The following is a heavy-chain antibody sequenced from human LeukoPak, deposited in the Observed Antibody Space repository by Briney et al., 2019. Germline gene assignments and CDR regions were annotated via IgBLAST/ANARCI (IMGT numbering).Heavy chain of an antibody. J-gene: IGHJ2*01. Sequence: PSETLSLTCTVSGGSVSSGSYYWSWIRQPPGKGLEWIGYVYYSGSTNYNPSLKSRVTISVDTSKNQFSLKLSSVTAADTAVYYCARAGLGYCSSTSCYKPYWYFDLWGRGTLVTVSS. CDR3: ARAGLGYCSSTSCYKPYWYFDL. CDR1: GGSVSSGSYY. D-gene: IGHD2-2*02. V-gene: IGHV4-61*01. CDR2: VYYSGST.